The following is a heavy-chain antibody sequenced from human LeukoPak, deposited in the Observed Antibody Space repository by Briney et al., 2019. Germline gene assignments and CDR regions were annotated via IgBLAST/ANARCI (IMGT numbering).Heavy chain of an antibody. Sequence: GGSLRLSCAASGFTFSSYAMSWVRQAPGKGLEWVSAFSGSGGSTYYARSVKARFTISRDNSKNTLFLQMNSLRAEDTAVYYCARSGLSRFDYWGQGTPVTVSS. D-gene: IGHD4/OR15-4a*01. CDR1: GFTFSSYA. J-gene: IGHJ4*02. CDR2: FSGSGGST. CDR3: ARSGLSRFDY. V-gene: IGHV3-23*01.